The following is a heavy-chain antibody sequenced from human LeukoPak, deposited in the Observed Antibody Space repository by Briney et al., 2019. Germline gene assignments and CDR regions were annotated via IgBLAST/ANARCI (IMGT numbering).Heavy chain of an antibody. CDR3: ARVKYCSAGSCYAAFDI. CDR1: GFTFSSYG. V-gene: IGHV3-33*01. CDR2: IWYDGSNK. J-gene: IGHJ3*02. D-gene: IGHD2-15*01. Sequence: GGSLRLSCAASGFTFSSYGMHWVRQAPGEGLEWVAVIWYDGSNKYYADSVKGRFTISRDNSKNTLYLQMNSLRAEDTAVYYCARVKYCSAGSCYAAFDIWGQGTMVTVSS.